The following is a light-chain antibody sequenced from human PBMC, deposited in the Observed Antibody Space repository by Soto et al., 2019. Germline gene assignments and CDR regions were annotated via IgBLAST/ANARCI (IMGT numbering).Light chain of an antibody. Sequence: DIQMTQSPSSLSASVGDRVPITCRASQGSSNYLAWYQRKSGQVPKLLIYAASTLQSGVPSRFSGSGSGTDFTLTISSLQPKDVATYYCQQYDRAPVTFGPGTMVE. V-gene: IGKV1-27*01. J-gene: IGKJ1*01. CDR1: QGSSNY. CDR3: QQYDRAPVT. CDR2: AAS.